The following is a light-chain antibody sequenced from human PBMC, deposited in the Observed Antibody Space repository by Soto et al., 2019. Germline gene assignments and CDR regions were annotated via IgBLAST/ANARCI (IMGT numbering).Light chain of an antibody. CDR3: QQYYSNFYT. J-gene: IGKJ2*01. CDR1: QSVSHSSGNKNY. Sequence: DIVMTQSPDSLAVSLGERATINCKSSQSVSHSSGNKNYLAWYQQKPGQPPKLLISWASTRESGVPDRFSGSGSGTDFTLTISSLQAEDVAVYYCQQYYSNFYTFGQGTKLEIK. V-gene: IGKV4-1*01. CDR2: WAS.